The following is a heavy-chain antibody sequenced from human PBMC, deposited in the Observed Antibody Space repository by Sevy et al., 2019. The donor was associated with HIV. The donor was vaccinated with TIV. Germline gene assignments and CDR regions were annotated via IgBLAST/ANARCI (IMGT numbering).Heavy chain of an antibody. J-gene: IGHJ6*02. CDR3: AREPGLCEYYYGMGV. D-gene: IGHD2-2*01. Sequence: SETLSLTCSISGGTIVSSGHYWGWIRQTPGKGLEWIGSIYYNGHTFYTPSFKSRLTISIDTSKNQFSLTLSSVTVADTAVYFCAREPGLCEYYYGMGVWGQGTTVSDSS. CDR1: GGTIVSSGHY. CDR2: IYYNGHT. V-gene: IGHV4-39*02.